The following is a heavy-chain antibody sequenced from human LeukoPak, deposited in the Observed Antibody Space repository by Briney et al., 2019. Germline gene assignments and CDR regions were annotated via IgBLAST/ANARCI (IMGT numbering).Heavy chain of an antibody. V-gene: IGHV1-69*13. Sequence: VASVKVSCKASGGTFSSYAISWVRQAPGQGLEWMGGIIPIFGTANYAQKFQGRVTITADESTSTAYMELSSLRSEDTAVYYCARVARPTTVITFGGVVDHFDYWGQGTLVTVSS. CDR1: GGTFSSYA. CDR2: IIPIFGTA. D-gene: IGHD3-16*02. J-gene: IGHJ4*02. CDR3: ARVARPTTVITFGGVVDHFDY.